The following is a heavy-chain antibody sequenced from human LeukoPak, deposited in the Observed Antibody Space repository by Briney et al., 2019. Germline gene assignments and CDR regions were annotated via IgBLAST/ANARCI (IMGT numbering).Heavy chain of an antibody. CDR3: ARDAGRLSSSWSLYYYYYGMDV. CDR1: GYTFTSYG. CDR2: ISAYNGNT. J-gene: IGHJ6*02. D-gene: IGHD6-13*01. V-gene: IGHV1-18*01. Sequence: ASVKVSCKASGYTFTSYGISWVRQAPGQGLEWMGWISAYNGNTNYAQKLQGRVTMTRDTSASTAYMELSSLRSEDTAVYYCARDAGRLSSSWSLYYYYYGMDVWGQGTTVTVSS.